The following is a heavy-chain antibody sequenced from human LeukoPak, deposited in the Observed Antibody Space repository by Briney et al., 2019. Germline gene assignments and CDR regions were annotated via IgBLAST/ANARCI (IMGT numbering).Heavy chain of an antibody. CDR1: GFTFSSYV. D-gene: IGHD4/OR15-4a*01. CDR2: ISKDGSHK. V-gene: IGHV3-30*14. CDR3: ARRAGAYSHPYDY. Sequence: GGSLRLSCAASGFTFSSYVMHCVRQAPGKGLEWVAVISKDGSHKYYADSVKGRFTISRDNSKNTLYLQMNSLRAEDTAVYYCARRAGAYSHPYDYWGQGTLVTVSS. J-gene: IGHJ4*02.